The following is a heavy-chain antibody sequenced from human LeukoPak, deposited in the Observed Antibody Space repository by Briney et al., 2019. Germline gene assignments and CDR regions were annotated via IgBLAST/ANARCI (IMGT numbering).Heavy chain of an antibody. CDR2: IYYSGST. J-gene: IGHJ4*02. CDR1: GGSVSSGSYY. CDR3: ARVPSSQQLDFDY. D-gene: IGHD6-13*01. V-gene: IGHV4-61*01. Sequence: SETLSLTCTVSGGSVSSGSYYWSWIRQPPGKGLEWIGYIYYSGSTNYNPSLKSRVTISVDTSKNQLSLKLSSVTAADTAVYYCARVPSSQQLDFDYWGQGTLVTGSS.